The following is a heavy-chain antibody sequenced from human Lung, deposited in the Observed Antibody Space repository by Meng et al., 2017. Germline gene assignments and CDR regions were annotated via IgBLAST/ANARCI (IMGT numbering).Heavy chain of an antibody. D-gene: IGHD4-11*01. CDR3: VRGPTTMAHDFDY. CDR1: GGSFIDYD. Sequence: QQQLQQGGAGLLMPAEPLSFTCVVSGGSFIDYDWSWIRQPPGKGREWIGEIKHSESTNYNPSLESRATISVDTSQNNLSLKLSSVTAADSAVYYCVRGPTTMAHDFDYWGQGTLVTVSS. CDR2: IKHSEST. J-gene: IGHJ4*02. V-gene: IGHV4-34*01.